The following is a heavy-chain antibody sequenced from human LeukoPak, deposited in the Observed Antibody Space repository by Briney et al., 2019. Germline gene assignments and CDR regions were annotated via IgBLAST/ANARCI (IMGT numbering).Heavy chain of an antibody. D-gene: IGHD2-2*01. J-gene: IGHJ4*02. V-gene: IGHV1-18*04. CDR1: GYTXTTSV. Sequence: ASVKVSCKASGYTXTTSVISWGRQAPGQGLECMAWRRANNGETRYAQNLQGRVTMTTDTSTSTAYMELRSLRSDDTAVYYCARVPPSAHQLLSSDYWGQGTKVTVSS. CDR2: RRANNGET. CDR3: ARVPPSAHQLLSSDY.